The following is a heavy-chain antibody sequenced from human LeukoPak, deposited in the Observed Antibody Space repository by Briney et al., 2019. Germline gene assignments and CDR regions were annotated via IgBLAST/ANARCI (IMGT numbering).Heavy chain of an antibody. CDR1: GFTFSIYS. D-gene: IGHD3-10*01. CDR2: ISSGGSTI. CDR3: ARVEVLWLGFRYNYYMDV. V-gene: IGHV3-48*04. Sequence: GGSLRLSCAASGFTFSIYSMNWVRQAPGKGLEWVSYISSGGSTIYYADSVKGRFTISRDNAKNSLYLQMNSLRAEDTAVYYCARVEVLWLGFRYNYYMDVWGKGTTVTVSS. J-gene: IGHJ6*03.